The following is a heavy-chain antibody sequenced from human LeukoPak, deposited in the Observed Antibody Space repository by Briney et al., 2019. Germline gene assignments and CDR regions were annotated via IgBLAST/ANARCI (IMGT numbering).Heavy chain of an antibody. CDR3: ARDPLGVVVPDATMEEWFDP. V-gene: IGHV1-18*01. D-gene: IGHD2-2*01. J-gene: IGHJ5*02. CDR2: ISAYNGNT. Sequence: ASVKVSCKASGYTFTSYGISWVRQAPGQGLEWMGWISAYNGNTNYAQKLQGRVTMTTDTSTSTAYMELRSLRSDDTAVYYCARDPLGVVVPDATMEEWFDPWGQRTLVTVSS. CDR1: GYTFTSYG.